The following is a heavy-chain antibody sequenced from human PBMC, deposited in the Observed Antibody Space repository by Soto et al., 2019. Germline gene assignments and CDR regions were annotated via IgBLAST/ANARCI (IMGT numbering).Heavy chain of an antibody. CDR2: ISYDGSNK. J-gene: IGHJ3*02. CDR3: AKDRVATIFVIVPLFAFDI. D-gene: IGHD5-12*01. CDR1: GFTFSSYG. V-gene: IGHV3-30*18. Sequence: PGGSLRLSCAASGFTFSSYGMHWVRQAPGKGLEWVAVISYDGSNKYYADSVEGRFTISRDNSKNTLYLQMNSLRAEDTAVYYCAKDRVATIFVIVPLFAFDIWGQGTMVTVSS.